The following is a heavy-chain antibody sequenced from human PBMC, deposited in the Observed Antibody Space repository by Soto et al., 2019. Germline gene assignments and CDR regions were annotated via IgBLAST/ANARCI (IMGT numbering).Heavy chain of an antibody. CDR1: GGTFSTYS. J-gene: IGHJ3*02. V-gene: IGHV1-69*02. D-gene: IGHD2-21*01. Sequence: QVQLVQSGAEVKKPGSSVKVSCKDSGGTFSTYSMFWVRQAPGQGLEWMGRIIPMLGIANYAQRFQDRVTITADKSTATAYMKLSSLRSEDTALYYCTIGSWSGEVFDIWGQGTMVTVSS. CDR2: IIPMLGIA. CDR3: TIGSWSGEVFDI.